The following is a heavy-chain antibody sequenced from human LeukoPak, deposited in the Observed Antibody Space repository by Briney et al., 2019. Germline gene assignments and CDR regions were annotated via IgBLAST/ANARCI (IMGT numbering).Heavy chain of an antibody. CDR1: GYSVSRGYY. CDR3: ARLSAVTSIASQSYFFDN. D-gene: IGHD4-17*01. Sequence: PSETLSLTCTVSGYSVSRGYYWGWIRQPPGQGLKWIGGIFYSGSTYNDPSLKSRVTMSVDTSKNQFSLKLNSVTAADTAVYYCARLSAVTSIASQSYFFDNWGQGTLVIVSS. J-gene: IGHJ4*02. V-gene: IGHV4-38-2*02. CDR2: IFYSGST.